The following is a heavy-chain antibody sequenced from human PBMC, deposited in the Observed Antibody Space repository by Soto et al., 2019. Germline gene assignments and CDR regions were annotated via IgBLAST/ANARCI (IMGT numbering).Heavy chain of an antibody. CDR1: GGSISSYY. D-gene: IGHD6-19*01. CDR2: IYYSGST. CDR3: ARDYSSGFDY. Sequence: PSETLSLTCTVSGGSISSYYWSWIRQPPGKGLEWIGYIYYSGSTNYNPSLKSRVTISVDTSKNQFPLKLSSVTAADTAVYYCARDYSSGFDYWGQGTLVTVSS. J-gene: IGHJ4*02. V-gene: IGHV4-59*01.